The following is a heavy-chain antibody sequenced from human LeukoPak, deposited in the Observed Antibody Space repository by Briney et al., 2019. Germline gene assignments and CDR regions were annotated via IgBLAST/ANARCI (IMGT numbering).Heavy chain of an antibody. J-gene: IGHJ4*02. CDR1: GFTFSSSW. D-gene: IGHD1-14*01. CDR3: ASGNHFDY. V-gene: IGHV3-7*01. Sequence: GGSLRLSCAASGFTFSSSWMSWVRQAPGMGLEFVANIKQDGSEMYYVDSVKGRFTISRDNAKNSLYLQMNSLRVEDTAVYYCASGNHFDYWGQGTLVTVSS. CDR2: IKQDGSEM.